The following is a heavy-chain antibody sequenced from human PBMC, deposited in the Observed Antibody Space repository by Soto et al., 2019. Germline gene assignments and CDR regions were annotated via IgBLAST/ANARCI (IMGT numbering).Heavy chain of an antibody. J-gene: IGHJ4*02. CDR3: ASVPIWCGSSSCYTEGFDS. V-gene: IGHV3-23*01. CDR2: ISAGGCDT. CDR1: GFVFSDYA. D-gene: IGHD2-2*01. Sequence: EVQLLDSGGGWVQPGGSLRLSCVASGFVFSDYAMSWVRQAPGKGLEWVSAISAGGCDTYYADSVKGRFTVSRVNSKNTLYLQMNTLRAEDTAIYYCASVPIWCGSSSCYTEGFDSWGQGTVVTVSS.